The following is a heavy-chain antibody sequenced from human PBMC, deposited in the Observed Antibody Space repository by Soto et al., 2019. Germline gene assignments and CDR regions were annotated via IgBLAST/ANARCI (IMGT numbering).Heavy chain of an antibody. CDR1: GGSVSSDDYY. V-gene: IGHV4-61*08. Sequence: SETLSLTCTVSGGSVSSDDYYWSWIRQPPGKGLEWIGYIYYSWNTNYNPSLMSRVIISVDTSKNLFSLKLTSVTAADTAVYYWARIPVDTSMMYWRDPWGKGTLVTV. CDR2: IYYSWNT. D-gene: IGHD5-18*01. CDR3: ARIPVDTSMMYWRDP. J-gene: IGHJ5*02.